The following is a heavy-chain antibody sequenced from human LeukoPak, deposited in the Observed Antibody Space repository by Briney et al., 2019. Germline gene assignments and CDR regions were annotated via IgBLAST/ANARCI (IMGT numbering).Heavy chain of an antibody. CDR3: ARDDDQNAFDI. V-gene: IGHV1-69*04. CDR1: GGTFSSYA. CDR2: IIPILGIA. J-gene: IGHJ3*02. Sequence: ASVKVSCKASGGTFSSYAISWVRQAPGQGLEWMGRIIPILGIANYAQKFQGRVTITADKSTSTAYMELSSLRSEDTAVYYCARDDDQNAFDIWGQGTMVTVSS. D-gene: IGHD1-1*01.